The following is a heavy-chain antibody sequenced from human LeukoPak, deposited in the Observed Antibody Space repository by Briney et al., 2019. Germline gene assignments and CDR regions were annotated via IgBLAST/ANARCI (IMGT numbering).Heavy chain of an antibody. V-gene: IGHV3-48*03. D-gene: IGHD4-23*01. CDR2: ISSSGSTI. CDR3: ARPDGGTGAFDI. Sequence: GSLRLSCAASGFTFSSYEMNWVRQAPGKGLEWVSYISSSGSTIYYADSVKGRFTISRDNAKNSLYLQMNSLRAEDTAVYYCARPDGGTGAFDIWGQGTMVTVSS. CDR1: GFTFSSYE. J-gene: IGHJ3*02.